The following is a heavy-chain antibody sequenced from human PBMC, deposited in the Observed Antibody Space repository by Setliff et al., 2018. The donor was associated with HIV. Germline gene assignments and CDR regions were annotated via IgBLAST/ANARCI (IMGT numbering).Heavy chain of an antibody. CDR3: AKGVAGLQYYYYYMDV. V-gene: IGHV4-34*01. D-gene: IGHD6-19*01. J-gene: IGHJ6*03. CDR2: ITHSGST. Sequence: PSETLSLTCAVYGGSFSGYYWTWIRQPPGKGLEWIGEITHSGSTNYNPSPETRVTMSVDTSKNQFSLKLSSVTAADTAVYYCAKGVAGLQYYYYYMDVWGKGTTVTVSS. CDR1: GGSFSGYY.